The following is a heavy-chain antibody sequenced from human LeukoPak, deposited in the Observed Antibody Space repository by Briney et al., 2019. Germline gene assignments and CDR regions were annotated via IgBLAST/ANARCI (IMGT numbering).Heavy chain of an antibody. V-gene: IGHV5-51*01. CDR2: IYPGDSDT. J-gene: IGHJ3*02. CDR1: GYSFTSYW. Sequence: PAGSLRLSCKGSGYSFTSYWIGWVRQLPAKGLEGMGIIYPGDSDTRYSPSFQGQVTISADKSISTAYLQWSSLKASDTAMYFCVRRDGLGAFDIWGQGTMVTVSS. CDR3: VRRDGLGAFDI. D-gene: IGHD5-24*01.